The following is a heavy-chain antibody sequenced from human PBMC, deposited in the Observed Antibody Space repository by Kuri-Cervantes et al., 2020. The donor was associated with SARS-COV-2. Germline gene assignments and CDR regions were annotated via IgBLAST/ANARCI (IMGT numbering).Heavy chain of an antibody. CDR2: TYYSGST. CDR3: ARELGLTTVNWFDP. J-gene: IGHJ5*02. Sequence: SETLSLTCTVSGGSISSYYWSWIRQPPGKGLEWIGYTYYSGSTNYNPSLKSRVTISVDTSKNQFSLKLSSVTAADTAVYYCARELGLTTVNWFDPWGQGTLVTVSS. V-gene: IGHV4-59*01. CDR1: GGSISSYY. D-gene: IGHD4-17*01.